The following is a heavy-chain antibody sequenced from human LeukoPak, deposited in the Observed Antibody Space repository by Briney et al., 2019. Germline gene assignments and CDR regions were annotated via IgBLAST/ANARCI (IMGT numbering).Heavy chain of an antibody. J-gene: IGHJ4*02. V-gene: IGHV1-18*01. Sequence: ASVKVSCKASGYTFTSYGISWVRQAPGQGLEWMGWISAYNGNTNYAQKLQGRVTMTTDTSTCTAYMELRSLRSDDTAVYYCARDRPREWLRLTSDYWGQRTLVTVSS. D-gene: IGHD5-12*01. CDR1: GYTFTSYG. CDR3: ARDRPREWLRLTSDY. CDR2: ISAYNGNT.